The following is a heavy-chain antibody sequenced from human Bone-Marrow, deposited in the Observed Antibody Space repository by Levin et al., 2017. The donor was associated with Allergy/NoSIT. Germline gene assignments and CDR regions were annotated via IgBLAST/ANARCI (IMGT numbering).Heavy chain of an antibody. Sequence: PAASVKVSCKASGYTFTDYFIHWVRLAPGQGLEWMGWINPNSGDTDSSQNFQGTVTMTRDTSISTAYMEVTSLTSNDTALYYCARIGSAAFDMWGQGTVVTVSS. J-gene: IGHJ3*02. D-gene: IGHD6-19*01. CDR1: GYTFTDYF. V-gene: IGHV1-2*02. CDR3: ARIGSAAFDM. CDR2: INPNSGDT.